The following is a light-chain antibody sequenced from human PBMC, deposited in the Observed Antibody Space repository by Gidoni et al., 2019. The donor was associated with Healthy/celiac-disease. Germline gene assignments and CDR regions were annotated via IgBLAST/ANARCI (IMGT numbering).Light chain of an antibody. CDR1: QSISSY. J-gene: IGKJ1*01. CDR3: QQSYSTPRT. Sequence: DIQMTQSPSSLSASVGDRVTITCRASQSISSYLNWYQQKPGKAPKLLIYAVSSLQGGVPSRFSGSGSGTDFTLTISSLQPEDFATYYCQQSYSTPRTFGQGTKVEIK. V-gene: IGKV1-39*01. CDR2: AVS.